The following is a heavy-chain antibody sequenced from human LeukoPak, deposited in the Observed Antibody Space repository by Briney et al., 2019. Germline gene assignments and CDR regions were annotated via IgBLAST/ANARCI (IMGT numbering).Heavy chain of an antibody. CDR2: MNTNSGYT. V-gene: IGHV1-8*01. Sequence: ASVKVCCKASGYTFTNYDINWVRQAPGQGLEWMGWMNTNSGYTGYAQKFQGRVTMTRNTSISTAYMELTSLRSEDTAVYFCARGGADYWGQGTLVTVSS. J-gene: IGHJ4*02. CDR1: GYTFTNYD. CDR3: ARGGADY.